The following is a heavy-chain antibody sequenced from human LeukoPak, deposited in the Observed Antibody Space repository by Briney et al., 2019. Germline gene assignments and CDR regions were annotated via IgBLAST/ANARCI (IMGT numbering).Heavy chain of an antibody. CDR2: ISSSGSTI. CDR3: AKDGGEYYDILTGYYPRLYYMDV. V-gene: IGHV3-48*03. D-gene: IGHD3-9*01. CDR1: GFTFSSYE. J-gene: IGHJ6*03. Sequence: GGSLRLSCAASGFTFSSYEMNWVRQAPGKGLEWVSYISSSGSTIYYADSVKGRFTISRDNAKNSLYLQMNSLRAEDTAVYYCAKDGGEYYDILTGYYPRLYYMDVWGKGTTVTISS.